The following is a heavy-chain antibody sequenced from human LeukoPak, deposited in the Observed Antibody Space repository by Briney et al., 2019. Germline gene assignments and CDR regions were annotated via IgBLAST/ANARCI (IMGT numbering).Heavy chain of an antibody. J-gene: IGHJ4*02. CDR3: ARGLEAAAAPFDY. CDR1: GGSISSGGYY. D-gene: IGHD6-13*01. Sequence: TLSLTCTVSGGSISSGGYYWSWIRQPSGKGLEWIGYIYHSGSTYYIPSLKSRVTISVDRSKNQFSLKLSSVTAADTAVYYCARGLEAAAAPFDYWGQGTLVTVSS. V-gene: IGHV4-30-2*01. CDR2: IYHSGST.